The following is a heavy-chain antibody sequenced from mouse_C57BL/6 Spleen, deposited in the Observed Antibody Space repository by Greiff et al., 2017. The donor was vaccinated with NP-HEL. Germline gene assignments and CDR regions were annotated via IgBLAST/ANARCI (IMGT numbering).Heavy chain of an antibody. CDR1: GFSLTSYG. V-gene: IGHV2-2*01. J-gene: IGHJ3*01. D-gene: IGHD1-1*01. Sequence: VKVVESGPGLVQPSQSLSITCTVSGFSLTSYGVHWVRQSPGKGLEWLGVIWSGGSTDYNAAFISRLSISKDNSKSQVFFKMNSLQADDTAIYYCAREFYYGSGWFAYWGQGTLVTVSA. CDR2: IWSGGST. CDR3: AREFYYGSGWFAY.